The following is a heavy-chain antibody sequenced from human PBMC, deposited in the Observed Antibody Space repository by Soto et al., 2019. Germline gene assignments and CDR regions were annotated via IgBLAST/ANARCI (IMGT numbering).Heavy chain of an antibody. J-gene: IGHJ6*02. CDR3: XXXXLMGDPGKXXXDV. D-gene: IGHD3-16*01. CDR2: IIPIFGTA. CDR1: GGTFSSYA. V-gene: IGHV1-69*01. Sequence: QVQLVQSGAEVKKPGSSVKVSCKASGGTFSSYAISWVRQAPGQGLEWMGGIIPIFGTANYAQKFQGRVTXXXXXSTSTAYMELXXXXXXXXXXXXXXXXXLMGDPGKXXXDVWGXXTT.